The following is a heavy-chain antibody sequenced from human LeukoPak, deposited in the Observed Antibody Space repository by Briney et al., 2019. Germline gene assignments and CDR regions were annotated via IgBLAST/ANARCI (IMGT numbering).Heavy chain of an antibody. CDR1: GFTFSSYW. CDR2: IKQDGSDK. CDR3: ARGVPTGVDYFDY. Sequence: LAGGSLRLSCAASGFTFSSYWMSWVRQAPGKGLEWVANIKQDGSDKYYVDSVKGRFTISRDNAKNSLYLQMNSLRAEDTAVYYCARGVPTGVDYFDYWGQGTLVTVSS. V-gene: IGHV3-7*01. J-gene: IGHJ4*02. D-gene: IGHD2-8*02.